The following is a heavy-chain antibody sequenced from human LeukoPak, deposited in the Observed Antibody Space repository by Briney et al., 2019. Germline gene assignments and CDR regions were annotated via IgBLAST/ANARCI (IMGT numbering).Heavy chain of an antibody. CDR1: GFTFSSYG. D-gene: IGHD3-3*01. Sequence: PGGSLRLSCAASGFTFSSYGMHWVRQAPGNGLEWVAVISYDGSNKYYADSVKGRFTISRDNSKNTLYLQMNSLRAEDTAVYYCAKGLPGSYYDFWSGYYTGIQYYYGMDVWGQGTTVTVSS. CDR3: AKGLPGSYYDFWSGYYTGIQYYYGMDV. V-gene: IGHV3-30*18. CDR2: ISYDGSNK. J-gene: IGHJ6*02.